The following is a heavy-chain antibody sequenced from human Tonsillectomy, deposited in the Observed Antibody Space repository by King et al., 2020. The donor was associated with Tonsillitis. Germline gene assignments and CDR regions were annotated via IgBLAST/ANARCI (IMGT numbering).Heavy chain of an antibody. V-gene: IGHV3-33*08. J-gene: IGHJ4*02. D-gene: IGHD6-19*01. CDR3: ARDQGAGLDH. CDR2: VWYGGTIK. CDR1: GFTFSNYG. Sequence: VQLVESGGGVVQPGRSLRLSCVASGFTFSNYGIHWVRQAPGKGLEWVTVVWYGGTIKYYADSVQGRFTISRDNSKNTVYLQMNSLRAEDTAVYYCARDQGAGLDHWGQGSPVTVSS.